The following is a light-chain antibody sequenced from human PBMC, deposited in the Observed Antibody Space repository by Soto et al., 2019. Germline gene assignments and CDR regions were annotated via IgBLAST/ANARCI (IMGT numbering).Light chain of an antibody. CDR3: QQYDSSPRT. V-gene: IGKV3-20*01. CDR1: QSVGSN. Sequence: VLTQSPDTLSLSPGERATLSCRASQSVGSNLAWYQQKPGQAPRLLISGASRRAAGIPDRFSGSGSGTDFTLTISRLESEDIAVYYCQQYDSSPRTFGQGTKVDIK. J-gene: IGKJ1*01. CDR2: GAS.